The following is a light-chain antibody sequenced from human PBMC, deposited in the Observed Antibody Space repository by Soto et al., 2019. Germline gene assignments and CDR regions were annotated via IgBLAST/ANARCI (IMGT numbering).Light chain of an antibody. CDR3: QQYNSYWT. CDR2: GAS. CDR1: QSVSSSY. V-gene: IGKV3-20*01. J-gene: IGKJ1*01. Sequence: EIFLTQSPFTLSLSPVERATLSCRASQSVSSSYLAWYQQNPGQAPRLLIYGASSRATGIPDRFSGSGSGTEFTLTISSLQPDDFATYYCQQYNSYWTFGQGTKVDIK.